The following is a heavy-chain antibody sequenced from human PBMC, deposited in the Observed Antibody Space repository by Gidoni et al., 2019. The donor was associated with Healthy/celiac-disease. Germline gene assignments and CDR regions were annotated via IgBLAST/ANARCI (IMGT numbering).Heavy chain of an antibody. CDR1: GFTFSSYA. CDR2: ISGSGGST. D-gene: IGHD4-17*01. Sequence: EVQLLESGGGLVQPGGSLRLSCAASGFTFSSYAMSWVRQAPGKGLEWVSAISGSGGSTYYADSVKGRFTISRDNSKNTLYLQMNSLRAEDTAVYYCAKEPGHGDSPSGYYYYGMDVWGQGTTVTVSS. V-gene: IGHV3-23*01. J-gene: IGHJ6*02. CDR3: AKEPGHGDSPSGYYYYGMDV.